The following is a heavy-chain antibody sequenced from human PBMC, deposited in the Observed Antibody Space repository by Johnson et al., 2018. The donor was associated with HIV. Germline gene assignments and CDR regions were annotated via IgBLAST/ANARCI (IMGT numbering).Heavy chain of an antibody. Sequence: QVQLVESGGGLVQPGRSLRLSCAASGFTFRNYAMHWVRQAPGKGLEWVAVISYDVSNKYYADSVKGRFTISRDNSNSTMYLQMNSLRAEDTAVYYCARLSMIVVVITPGGFDIWGQGTLVTVSS. D-gene: IGHD3-22*01. CDR1: GFTFRNYA. J-gene: IGHJ3*02. CDR2: ISYDVSNK. V-gene: IGHV3-30*04. CDR3: ARLSMIVVVITPGGFDI.